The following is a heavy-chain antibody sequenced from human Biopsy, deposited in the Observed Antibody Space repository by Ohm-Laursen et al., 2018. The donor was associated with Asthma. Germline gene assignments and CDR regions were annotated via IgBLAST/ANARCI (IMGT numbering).Heavy chain of an antibody. CDR1: AYTFIGHH. CDR2: INPNGGAT. CDR3: ARVQKSPGDRWFDP. Sequence: ASVKVSCNASAYTFIGHHLRWVRQAPGEGLEWMGRINPNGGATIYAQKFQGRVTMTRDTSISTAYMELSRLTSDDTAVYYCARVQKSPGDRWFDPWGQGTLVTVSS. V-gene: IGHV1-2*06. D-gene: IGHD7-27*01. J-gene: IGHJ5*02.